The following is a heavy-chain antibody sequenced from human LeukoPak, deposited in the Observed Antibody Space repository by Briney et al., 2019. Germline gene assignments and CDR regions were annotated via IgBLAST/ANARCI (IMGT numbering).Heavy chain of an antibody. V-gene: IGHV4-34*01. Sequence: SETLSLTCAVYGGSFSGYYWSWIRQPPGKGLEWIGDINHSGSTNYNPSLKSRVTISVDTSKNQFSLKLSSVTAADTAVYYCARVPPQWLVGGGYYFDYWGQGTLVTVS. CDR2: INHSGST. D-gene: IGHD6-19*01. CDR1: GGSFSGYY. CDR3: ARVPPQWLVGGGYYFDY. J-gene: IGHJ4*02.